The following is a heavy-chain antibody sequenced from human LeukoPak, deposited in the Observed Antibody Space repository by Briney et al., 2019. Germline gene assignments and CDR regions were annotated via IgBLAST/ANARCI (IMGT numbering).Heavy chain of an antibody. J-gene: IGHJ4*02. Sequence: SETLSLTCTVSGGSISSSSYYWGWIRQPPGKGLEWIGSIYYSGSTYYNPSLKSRVTISVDTSKNQFSLKLSSVTAADTAVYYCARDLVFQLPRGNPGKKNYFDYWGQGTLVTVSS. D-gene: IGHD2-2*01. V-gene: IGHV4-39*02. CDR2: IYYSGST. CDR1: GGSISSSSYY. CDR3: ARDLVFQLPRGNPGKKNYFDY.